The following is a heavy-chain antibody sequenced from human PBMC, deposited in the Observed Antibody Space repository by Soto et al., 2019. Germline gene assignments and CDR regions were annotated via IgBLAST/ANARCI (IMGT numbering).Heavy chain of an antibody. D-gene: IGHD3-9*01. Sequence: EVRLVESGGGLVKPGGSLRLSCAASGFTFSAFSMNWVRQAPGTGLERLSSITEDSTYIYYGDSLRGRSTISRDTAKNSLYLQIDSLRAEDTAGYYCVRDFGRYFRSGYMDVWGDWATVIVS. CDR3: VRDFGRYFRSGYMDV. CDR2: ITEDSTYI. J-gene: IGHJ6*03. CDR1: GFTFSAFS. V-gene: IGHV3-21*02.